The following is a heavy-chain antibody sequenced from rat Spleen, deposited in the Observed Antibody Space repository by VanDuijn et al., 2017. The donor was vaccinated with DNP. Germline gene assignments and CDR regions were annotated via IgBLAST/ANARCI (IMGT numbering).Heavy chain of an antibody. D-gene: IGHD1-6*01. Sequence: EVQLVESGGGLVQPGRSLKLSCVASGFIFSNYWMTWIRQAPGKGLEWVASITNTGGSIYYPDTVKGRFTISRDNAQNTLYLQVNSLRSEDTAIYYCVRPDVYYGLEDWAATWGQGTLVTVSS. J-gene: IGHJ3*01. V-gene: IGHV5-31*01. CDR2: ITNTGGSI. CDR3: VRPDVYYGLEDWAAT. CDR1: GFIFSNYW.